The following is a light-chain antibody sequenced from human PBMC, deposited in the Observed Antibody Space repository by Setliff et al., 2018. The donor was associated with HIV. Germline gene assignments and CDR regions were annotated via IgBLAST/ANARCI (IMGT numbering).Light chain of an antibody. J-gene: IGLJ1*01. CDR1: SSDVGAYNY. CDR2: EVN. Sequence: SALAQPASVSGSPGQSITISCTGTSSDVGAYNYVSWYQQHPGKAPKLMIYEVNNRPSGVSNRFSGSKSGNTASLTISGLQAEDEADYYCSSYTTSSTRVFGTGTKVTVL. V-gene: IGLV2-14*01. CDR3: SSYTTSSTRV.